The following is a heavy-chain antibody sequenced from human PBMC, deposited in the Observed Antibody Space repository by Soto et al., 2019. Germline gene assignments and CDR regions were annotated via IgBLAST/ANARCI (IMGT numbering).Heavy chain of an antibody. CDR3: ARGTSSGYYDFDY. J-gene: IGHJ4*02. V-gene: IGHV3-53*01. D-gene: IGHD3-22*01. CDR2: IYSGGST. Sequence: GVSLRLSCAASGFTVSRNYMSWVRQAPGKGLEWVSVIYSGGSTYYADSVKGRFTISRDNSKNTLYLQMNSLRAEDTAVYYCARGTSSGYYDFDYWGQGTLVTVSS. CDR1: GFTVSRNY.